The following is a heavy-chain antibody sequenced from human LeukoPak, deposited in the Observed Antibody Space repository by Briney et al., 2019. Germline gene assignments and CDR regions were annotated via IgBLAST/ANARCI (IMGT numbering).Heavy chain of an antibody. D-gene: IGHD5-18*01. J-gene: IGHJ4*02. V-gene: IGHV4-59*01. CDR1: GDSMSSYY. Sequence: SETLSLTCTVSGDSMSSYYWSWIRRPPGKGLEWIGYIYYSGHTNYNPSLKSRVTISVDTSKNQFSLKMRSVTAADTAVYYCARDRRDTSMVWDYWGQGTLVTVSS. CDR2: IYYSGHT. CDR3: ARDRRDTSMVWDY.